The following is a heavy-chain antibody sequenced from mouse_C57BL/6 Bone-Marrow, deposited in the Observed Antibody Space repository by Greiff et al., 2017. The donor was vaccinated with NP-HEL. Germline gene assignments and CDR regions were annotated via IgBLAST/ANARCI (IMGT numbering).Heavy chain of an antibody. D-gene: IGHD2-4*01. CDR2: IYPETGGT. J-gene: IGHJ2*01. V-gene: IGHV1-15*01. CDR3: TRRGYYDSD. Sequence: VKLQESGAELVRPGASVTLSCKASGYTFTDYEMHWVKQTPVHGLEWIGAIYPETGGTAYNQKFKGKAILTADKSSSTAYMELRSLTSEDAAVYYCTRRGYYDSDWGKGTTLTVSS. CDR1: GYTFTDYE.